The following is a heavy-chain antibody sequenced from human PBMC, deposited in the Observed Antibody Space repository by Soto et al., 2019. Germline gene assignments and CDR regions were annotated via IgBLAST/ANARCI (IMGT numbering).Heavy chain of an antibody. D-gene: IGHD3-22*01. CDR2: ISPRGDTT. CDR1: RFTFTTSS. V-gene: IGHV3-23*01. Sequence: GALRRPGQAPRFTFTTSSMSWVRQAPRKGLVWGSVISPRGDTTYYADSVRARFTISRQNSKGTLYLQMNSLREEDTAVYYCARIQAGFASSGYFSAFDIWGQGTMVTVSS. CDR3: ARIQAGFASSGYFSAFDI. J-gene: IGHJ3*02.